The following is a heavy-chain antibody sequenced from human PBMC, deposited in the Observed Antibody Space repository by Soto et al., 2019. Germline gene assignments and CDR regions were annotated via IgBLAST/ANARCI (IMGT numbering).Heavy chain of an antibody. J-gene: IGHJ5*02. CDR1: GGYISNYC. V-gene: IGHV4-59*01. D-gene: IGHD4-17*01. CDR2: IYYSGST. CDR3: ARLPWADYGGIFDP. Sequence: SVTLCVTCTVAGGYISNYCLSWIRHPPGKKLEWIGYIYYSGSTNYNPSLKSRVTISVDTSKNQFSLKLYSVTTADTAMYYCARLPWADYGGIFDPWGQGTLVTVSS.